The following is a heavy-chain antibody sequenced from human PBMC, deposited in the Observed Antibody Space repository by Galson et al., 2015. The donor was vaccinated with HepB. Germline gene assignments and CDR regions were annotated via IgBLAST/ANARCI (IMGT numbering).Heavy chain of an antibody. CDR1: GFNLSSYA. D-gene: IGHD5-18*01. Sequence: LRHRCAASGFNLSSYAMSGARQAPGKGLEWVAAISGSGGRRYNADSVKGRFTIFRDNFKNTLYLQMNRLRAEDTAVYYCAKDPHIYGPAGFDYWGQGTLVTVSS. J-gene: IGHJ4*02. CDR3: AKDPHIYGPAGFDY. V-gene: IGHV3-23*01. CDR2: ISGSGGRR.